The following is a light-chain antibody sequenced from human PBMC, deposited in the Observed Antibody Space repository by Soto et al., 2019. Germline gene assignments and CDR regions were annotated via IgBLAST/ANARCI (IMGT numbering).Light chain of an antibody. CDR1: QSLVYSNGDTY. CDR2: KVS. V-gene: IGKV2-30*01. CDR3: KQGTHWPWT. J-gene: IGKJ1*01. Sequence: DVVMTQSPHSLPVTLGQPASISCTSSQSLVYSNGDTYLSWFQQRPGQSPRRLIYKVSNRDSGGPDRFSGSGSGTDFTLKISRVEAEDVAVYYCKQGTHWPWTFGQGTRVEIK.